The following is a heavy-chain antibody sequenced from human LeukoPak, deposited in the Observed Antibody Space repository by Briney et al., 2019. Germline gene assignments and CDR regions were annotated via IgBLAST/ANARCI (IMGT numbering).Heavy chain of an antibody. J-gene: IGHJ4*02. D-gene: IGHD2-15*01. Sequence: PGGSLRLSRAASGFTFSGSAMHWVRQASGKGLEWVGRIRSKANSYATAYAASVKGRFTISRDDSKNTAYLQMNSLKTEDTAVYYCTRRDQDGDYWGQGTLVTVSS. CDR3: TRRDQDGDY. CDR2: IRSKANSYAT. V-gene: IGHV3-73*01. CDR1: GFTFSGSA.